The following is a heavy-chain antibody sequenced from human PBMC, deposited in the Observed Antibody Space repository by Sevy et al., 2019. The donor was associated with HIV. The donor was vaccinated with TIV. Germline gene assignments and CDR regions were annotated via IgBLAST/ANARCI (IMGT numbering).Heavy chain of an antibody. V-gene: IGHV3-30-3*01. CDR2: ISYDGSNK. CDR1: GFTFSSYA. J-gene: IGHJ4*02. CDR3: ARNSGGPMIVVVITYFDY. Sequence: GGSLRLSCAASGFTFSSYAMHWVRQAPGKGLEWVAAISYDGSNKYYADSVKGRFTISRDNSKNTLYLQMNSLRAEDTAVYYCARNSGGPMIVVVITYFDYWGQGTLVTVSS. D-gene: IGHD3-22*01.